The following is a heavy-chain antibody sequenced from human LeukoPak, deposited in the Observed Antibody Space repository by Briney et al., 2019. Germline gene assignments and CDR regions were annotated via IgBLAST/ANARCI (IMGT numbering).Heavy chain of an antibody. CDR3: VTGLVIKGYFDY. D-gene: IGHD2-21*01. Sequence: GGSLRLSCAASGFTFSNVWMSWVRQVPGKGLEWVGRIRRKTDGETTGRAAPVKGRFTISRDDSKNTLYLQMNSLKTEDTAVYYCVTGLVIKGYFDYWGQGALVTVSS. CDR1: GFTFSNVW. J-gene: IGHJ4*02. CDR2: IRRKTDGETT. V-gene: IGHV3-15*01.